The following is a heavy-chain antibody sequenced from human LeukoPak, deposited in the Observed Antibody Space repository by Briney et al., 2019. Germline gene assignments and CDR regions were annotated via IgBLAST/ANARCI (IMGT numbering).Heavy chain of an antibody. CDR1: GGSISSHY. Sequence: SETLSLTCTVPGGSISSHYWSWIRQPPGTGLEWIGYIYDSGSTNYNPSLKSRVTISVDTSKNQFSLKLTSVTAADTAVYYCARDGVHQGAYYYYMDVWGKGTTVTVSS. D-gene: IGHD2-8*01. J-gene: IGHJ6*03. CDR3: ARDGVHQGAYYYYMDV. V-gene: IGHV4-59*11. CDR2: IYDSGST.